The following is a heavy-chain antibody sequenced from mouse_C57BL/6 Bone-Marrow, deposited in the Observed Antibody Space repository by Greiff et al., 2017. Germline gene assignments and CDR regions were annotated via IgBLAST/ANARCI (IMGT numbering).Heavy chain of an antibody. D-gene: IGHD2-3*01. V-gene: IGHV1-9*01. CDR1: GYTFTGYW. Sequence: QVQLKQPGAELMKPGASVKLSCKASGYTFTGYWIELVKQRPGHGLEWIGVILPGSGSTNYNEKFKGKATFTADTSSNTAYMQLSSLTTEDSAICYCAKRRWLLRYYFDYWGQGTTLTVSS. CDR3: AKRRWLLRYYFDY. J-gene: IGHJ2*01. CDR2: ILPGSGST.